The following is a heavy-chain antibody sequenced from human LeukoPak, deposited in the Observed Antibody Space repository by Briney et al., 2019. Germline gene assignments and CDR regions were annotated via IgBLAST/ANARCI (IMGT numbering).Heavy chain of an antibody. Sequence: SETLSLTCTVSGGSFSSHYWTWIRQPPGKGLEWIGYISCIGSTNYNPSLKSRVTISVDTSKNQFSLKLSSVTAADAAVYFCARDPTTVTKGLDIWGQGTMVTVSA. J-gene: IGHJ3*02. CDR1: GGSFSSHY. V-gene: IGHV4-59*11. CDR2: ISCIGST. CDR3: ARDPTTVTKGLDI. D-gene: IGHD4-17*01.